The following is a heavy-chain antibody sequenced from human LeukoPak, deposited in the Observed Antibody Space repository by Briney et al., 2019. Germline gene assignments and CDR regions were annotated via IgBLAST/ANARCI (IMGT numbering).Heavy chain of an antibody. V-gene: IGHV4-4*07. CDR3: ARHSRPNYSNYWLDP. D-gene: IGHD4-11*01. Sequence: SETLSLTCTVSGDSISSYYWSWIRQAAGKGLEWIGRIYATGSTNYNPSLKSRVTISVDTSKNQFSLKLSSVTTADTAVYYCARHSRPNYSNYWLDPWGQGTLVTVSS. J-gene: IGHJ5*02. CDR2: IYATGST. CDR1: GDSISSYY.